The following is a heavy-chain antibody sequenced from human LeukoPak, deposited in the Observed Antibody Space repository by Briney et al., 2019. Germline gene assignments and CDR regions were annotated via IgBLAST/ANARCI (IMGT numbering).Heavy chain of an antibody. CDR1: GFIFSDNA. D-gene: IGHD6-13*01. J-gene: IGHJ4*02. V-gene: IGHV3-23*01. Sequence: PGGSLRLSCAAAGFIFSDNAMTWVHQAPGKGLEWVSSITGSGDRTFNADSVKGRFTISRDNSKNTLYLLMNSLRAEDTALYFCARSTAASASDYWGQGTLVIVSS. CDR2: ITGSGDRT. CDR3: ARSTAASASDY.